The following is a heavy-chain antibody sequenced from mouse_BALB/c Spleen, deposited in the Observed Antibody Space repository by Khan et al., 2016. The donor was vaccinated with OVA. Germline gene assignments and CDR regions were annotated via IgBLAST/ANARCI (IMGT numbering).Heavy chain of an antibody. D-gene: IGHD2-14*01. CDR2: INTYTGEP. CDR1: GYTFTNYG. J-gene: IGHJ4*01. CDR3: ARGGYNGTMDY. V-gene: IGHV9-3-1*01. Sequence: QIQLVQSGPELKKPGETVKISCKASGYTFTNYGMNWVKQAPGKGLKWMGWINTYTGEPTYADDFKGRFAFSLETSASTAYLTINNLKNEDTATXFCARGGYNGTMDYWGQGTSVTVSS.